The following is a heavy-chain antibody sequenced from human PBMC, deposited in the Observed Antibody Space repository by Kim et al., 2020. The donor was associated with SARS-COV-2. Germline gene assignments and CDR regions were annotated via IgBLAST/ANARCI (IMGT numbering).Heavy chain of an antibody. J-gene: IGHJ4*02. V-gene: IGHV1-18*01. Sequence: ASVKVSCKASGFTFTSYGISWVRQAPGQGLEWMAWINNDNGNSNYVQSYRGRVSVTRDTSTSTAYMQLRSLRSDDTGVNYCTGDFRSACRGTSCHYFDFWGQGTLVTVSS. CDR2: INNDNGNS. CDR1: GFTFTSYG. D-gene: IGHD2-2*01. CDR3: TGDFRSACRGTSCHYFDF.